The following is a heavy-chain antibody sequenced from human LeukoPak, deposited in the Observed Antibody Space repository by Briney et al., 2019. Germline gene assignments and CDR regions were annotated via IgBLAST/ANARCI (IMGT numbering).Heavy chain of an antibody. D-gene: IGHD3-3*01. Sequence: PSETLSLTCTVSGGSISSSSYYRGWIRQPPGKGLEWIGSIYYSGSTYYNSSLKSRVTISVDTSKNQFSLKLSSVTAADTAVYYCARQGVVILALAFDIWGQGTMVTVSS. CDR3: ARQGVVILALAFDI. CDR2: IYYSGST. J-gene: IGHJ3*02. CDR1: GGSISSSSYY. V-gene: IGHV4-39*01.